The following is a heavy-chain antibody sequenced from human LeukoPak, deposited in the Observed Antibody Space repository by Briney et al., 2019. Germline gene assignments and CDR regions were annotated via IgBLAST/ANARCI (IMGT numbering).Heavy chain of an antibody. CDR3: ARGVTYDTNGGAYGGSYYMDV. CDR2: IIPIFGTA. CDR1: GGTFSSYA. Sequence: SSVKVSCKASGGTFSSYAISWVRQAPGQGLEWMGGIIPIFGTANYAQKFQGRVTITADESTSTAYMELSSLRSEDTAVYYCARGVTYDTNGGAYGGSYYMDVWGKGTTVTVSS. D-gene: IGHD3-10*01. J-gene: IGHJ6*03. V-gene: IGHV1-69*01.